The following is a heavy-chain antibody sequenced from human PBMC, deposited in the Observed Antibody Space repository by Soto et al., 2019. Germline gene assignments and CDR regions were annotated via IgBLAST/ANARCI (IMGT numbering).Heavy chain of an antibody. J-gene: IGHJ6*03. CDR1: GGSFSGYY. CDR3: ARVEAAMVHYYYYYMDV. V-gene: IGHV4-34*01. CDR2: INHSGST. D-gene: IGHD5-18*01. Sequence: SETLSLTCAVYGGSFSGYYWSWIRQPPGKGLEWIGEINHSGSTNYNPSLKSRVTISVDTSKNQFSLKLSSVTAADTAVYYCARVEAAMVHYYYYYMDVWGKGTTVTVSS.